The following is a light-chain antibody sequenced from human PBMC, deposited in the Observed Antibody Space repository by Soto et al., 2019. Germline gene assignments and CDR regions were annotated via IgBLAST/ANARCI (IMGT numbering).Light chain of an antibody. CDR3: SSYTTSNTRQIV. CDR1: SSDVGGYNY. CDR2: DVS. J-gene: IGLJ1*01. V-gene: IGLV2-14*01. Sequence: QSVLTQPASVSGSPGQSITISCTGTSSDVGGYNYVSWYQQHPGKAPKFMIYDVSNRPSGVSNRFSGSKSGNTASLTISGLQAEDDAEYYCSSYTTSNTRQIVFGTGTKLTVL.